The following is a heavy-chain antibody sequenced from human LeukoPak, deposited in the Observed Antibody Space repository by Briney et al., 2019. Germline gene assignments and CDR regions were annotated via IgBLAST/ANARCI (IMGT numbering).Heavy chain of an antibody. D-gene: IGHD3-10*01. CDR3: ARRNRFGEFSSSYYYYMDV. V-gene: IGHV7-4-1*02. CDR2: INTNTGNP. Sequence: ASVTVSCKASGYTLTSYAMNWVRQAPGQGLEWMGWINTNTGNPTYAQGFTGRFVFSLDTSVSTAYLQISSLRAEDTAAYYCARRNRFGEFSSSYYYYMDVWGKGTTVTVSS. J-gene: IGHJ6*03. CDR1: GYTLTSYA.